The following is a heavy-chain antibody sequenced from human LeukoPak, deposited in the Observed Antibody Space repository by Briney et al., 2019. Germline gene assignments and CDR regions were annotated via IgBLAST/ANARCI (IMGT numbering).Heavy chain of an antibody. Sequence: GESLKIPCKGSGYSFTTYWIGWVRQMPGKGLEWMGIIYPGDSDTRYSPPFQGQVTISADKSISTAYLQWSSLKASDTAMYYCARARYCSGGSCYAEYWGQGTLVTVSS. CDR2: IYPGDSDT. V-gene: IGHV5-51*01. CDR1: GYSFTTYW. CDR3: ARARYCSGGSCYAEY. J-gene: IGHJ4*02. D-gene: IGHD2-15*01.